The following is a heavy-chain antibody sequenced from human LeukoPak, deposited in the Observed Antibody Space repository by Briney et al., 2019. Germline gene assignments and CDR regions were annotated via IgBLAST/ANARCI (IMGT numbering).Heavy chain of an antibody. CDR1: GYTFTGYY. J-gene: IGHJ4*02. Sequence: ASVKVSCKASGYTFTGYYMHWVRQAPGQGLEWMGWINPNSGGTNYAQKFQGWVTMTRDTSISTAYMELSRLRSDDTAVYYCARGRMVRYFDWLPKNYFDYWGQGTLVTVPS. V-gene: IGHV1-2*04. CDR3: ARGRMVRYFDWLPKNYFDY. D-gene: IGHD3-9*01. CDR2: INPNSGGT.